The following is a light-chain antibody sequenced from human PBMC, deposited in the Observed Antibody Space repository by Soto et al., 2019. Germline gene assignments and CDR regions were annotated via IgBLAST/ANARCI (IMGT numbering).Light chain of an antibody. CDR3: QQYNNWPPVT. J-gene: IGKJ1*01. Sequence: EIVMTQSPATLSVSPWERATLSCRASQSVSSNLAWYQQKPGQAPRLLIYGAPTRATGIPARFSGSGSGTEFTLTVSSLQSEDFAVYYCQQYNNWPPVTFGQGTKVDIK. CDR1: QSVSSN. CDR2: GAP. V-gene: IGKV3-15*01.